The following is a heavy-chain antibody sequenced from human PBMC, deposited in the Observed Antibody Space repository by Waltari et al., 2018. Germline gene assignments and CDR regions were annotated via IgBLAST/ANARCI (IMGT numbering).Heavy chain of an antibody. CDR2: IDYSGIT. CDR1: GGSISSGDYY. CDR3: ARGSGTTETDWFDP. D-gene: IGHD1-1*01. J-gene: IGHJ5*02. Sequence: QVQLQESGPGLVKPSQTLSLTCTVSGGSISSGDYYWSWIRQPPGKGLEWIGYIDYSGITYYNPSLKSRVTISVDTSKNQFSLKLSSVTAADTAVYYCARGSGTTETDWFDPWGQGTLVTVSS. V-gene: IGHV4-30-4*08.